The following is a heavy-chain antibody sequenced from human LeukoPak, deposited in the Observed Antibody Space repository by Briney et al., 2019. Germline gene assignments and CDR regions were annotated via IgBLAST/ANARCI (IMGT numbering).Heavy chain of an antibody. CDR3: ARDRGSPDAFDI. D-gene: IGHD6-19*01. CDR1: GFTFSSYW. V-gene: IGHV3-7*01. CDR2: IKQDGSEK. J-gene: IGHJ3*02. Sequence: PGGSLRLSCATSGFTFSSYWMNWVRQAPGKGLEWVANIKQDGSEKYYLDPVKGRFTISRDNAGSSLYLQMDSLRAEDTAVYYCARDRGSPDAFDIWGQGTTVTVSS.